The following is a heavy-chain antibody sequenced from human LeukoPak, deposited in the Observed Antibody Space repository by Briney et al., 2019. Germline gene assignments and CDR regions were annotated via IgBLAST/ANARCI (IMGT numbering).Heavy chain of an antibody. D-gene: IGHD4-17*01. J-gene: IGHJ5*02. CDR2: ITGDGDST. V-gene: IGHV3-23*01. CDR1: VFTFRIYA. CDR3: ANPKNDYGDRYNYFDP. Sequence: GGTLRLSRAASVFTFRIYAMSSVPDAPGEGRESGSAITGDGDSTHDADSVNGRFTTSRDNSKNTLYLQMNSLRAEDTAIYFCANPKNDYGDRYNYFDPWGQGTLVSVSS.